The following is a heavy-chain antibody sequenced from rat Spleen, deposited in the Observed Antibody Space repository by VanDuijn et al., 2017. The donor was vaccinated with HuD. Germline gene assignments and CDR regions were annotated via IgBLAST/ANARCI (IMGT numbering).Heavy chain of an antibody. D-gene: IGHD1-4*01. J-gene: IGHJ2*01. CDR2: INKDSRTI. V-gene: IGHV4-2*01. CDR3: ASEDAGINY. Sequence: EVKLVESGGGLVQPGRSLKLSCAASGFNFNDYWMGWVRQAPGKGLEWIGEINKDSRTIKYSPYLKDKLTISREKDQNTLYLQMNKLGYEETAIYYWASEDAGINYWGQGVMVTVSS. CDR1: GFNFNDYW.